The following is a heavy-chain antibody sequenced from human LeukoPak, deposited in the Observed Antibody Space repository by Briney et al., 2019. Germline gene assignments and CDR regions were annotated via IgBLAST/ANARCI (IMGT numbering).Heavy chain of an antibody. CDR1: GGSISSYY. J-gene: IGHJ6*03. CDR3: ARGSYSSSWYGMSRGYYYYMDV. Sequence: PSETLSLTCTVSGGSISSYYWSWIRQPAGKGLEWIGRIYTSGSTNHNPSLKSRVTMSVDTSKNQFSLKLSSVTAADTAVYYCARGSYSSSWYGMSRGYYYYMDVWGKGTTVTISS. CDR2: IYTSGST. D-gene: IGHD6-13*01. V-gene: IGHV4-4*07.